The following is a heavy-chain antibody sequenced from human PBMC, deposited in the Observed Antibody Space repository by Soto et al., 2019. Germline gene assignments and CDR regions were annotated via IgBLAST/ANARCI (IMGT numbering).Heavy chain of an antibody. V-gene: IGHV3-33*01. Sequence: GGSLRLSCAASGFTFSSYGMHWVRQAPGKGLEWVAVIWYDGSNKYYADSVKGRFTISRDNSKNTLYLQMNSLRAEDTAVYYCARDRIAAAGPRKETGFDYWGQGTLVTVSS. CDR2: IWYDGSNK. CDR3: ARDRIAAAGPRKETGFDY. CDR1: GFTFSSYG. D-gene: IGHD6-13*01. J-gene: IGHJ4*02.